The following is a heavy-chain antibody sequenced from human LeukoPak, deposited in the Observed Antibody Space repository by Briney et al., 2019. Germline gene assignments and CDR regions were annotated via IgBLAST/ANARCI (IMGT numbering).Heavy chain of an antibody. CDR1: GFTFSSYS. D-gene: IGHD6-19*01. V-gene: IGHV3-21*01. J-gene: IGHJ4*02. CDR3: ASFDSSGWHYFDY. Sequence: GGSLRLSCAASGFTFSSYSMSWVRQAPGKGLEWVSSISSRSGYIYYGDSVKGRFTISRDNAKNSLYLQMNTLRAEDTAVYYCASFDSSGWHYFDYWGQGTLVTV. CDR2: ISSRSGYI.